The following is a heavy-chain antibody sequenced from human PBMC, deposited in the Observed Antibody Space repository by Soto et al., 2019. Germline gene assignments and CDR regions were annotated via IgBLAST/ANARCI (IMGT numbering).Heavy chain of an antibody. CDR1: GFTFTSYA. Sequence: GGSLRLSCVASGFTFTSYAMSWVRQAPGKGLEWVSGISDTGGSTHYADSVKGRLTISRDNSKHTLYLQMNSLRAEDTAIYYCARNVGATIIWGQGTLVTVYS. CDR3: ARNVGATII. J-gene: IGHJ4*02. CDR2: ISDTGGST. D-gene: IGHD1-26*01. V-gene: IGHV3-23*01.